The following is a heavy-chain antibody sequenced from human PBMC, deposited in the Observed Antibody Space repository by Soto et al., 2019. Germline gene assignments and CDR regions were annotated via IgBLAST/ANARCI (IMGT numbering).Heavy chain of an antibody. V-gene: IGHV4-59*08. J-gene: IGHJ4*02. D-gene: IGHD3-10*01. CDR1: GGSISSYY. Sequence: PSETLSLTCTVSGGSISSYYWSWIRQPPGKGLEWIGYIYYSGSTNYNPSLKSRVTISVDTSKNQFSLKLSSVTAADTAVYYCARRGPTVYYGSGTYYTYFDYWGQGTLVTVSS. CDR3: ARRGPTVYYGSGTYYTYFDY. CDR2: IYYSGST.